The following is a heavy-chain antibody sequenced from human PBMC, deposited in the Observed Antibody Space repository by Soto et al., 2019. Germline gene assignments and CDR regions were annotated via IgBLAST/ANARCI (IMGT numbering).Heavy chain of an antibody. CDR3: AKPSATRIAVPRDDS. V-gene: IGHV1-3*04. Sequence: ASVKVSCKASGYTFSRYTLHWVRQAPGQSLEWMGWIHTGTGNTKYSQKFQDRVTITRDTSASTAYMELSSLRAEDTAVYYCAKPSATRIAVPRDDSWGQVTPVTVSS. CDR2: IHTGTGNT. D-gene: IGHD6-19*01. CDR1: GYTFSRYT. J-gene: IGHJ4*02.